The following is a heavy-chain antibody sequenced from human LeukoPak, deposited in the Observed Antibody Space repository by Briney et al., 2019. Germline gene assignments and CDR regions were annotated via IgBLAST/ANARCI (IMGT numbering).Heavy chain of an antibody. CDR3: ARALRIAVAGNADPFDY. V-gene: IGHV4-30-4*08. D-gene: IGHD6-19*01. CDR2: IYYSGST. J-gene: IGHJ4*02. Sequence: KASETLSLTCTVSGGSISSGDYYWSWIRQPPGKGLEWIGYIYYSGSTYYNPSIKSRVTISVDTAKNKFSMKLRSMTAADTAVYYCARALRIAVAGNADPFDYWGQGTLVTVSS. CDR1: GGSISSGDYY.